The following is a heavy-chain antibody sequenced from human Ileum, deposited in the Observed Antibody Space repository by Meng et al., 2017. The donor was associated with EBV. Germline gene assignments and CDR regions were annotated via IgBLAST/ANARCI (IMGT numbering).Heavy chain of an antibody. D-gene: IGHD2/OR15-2a*01. CDR3: AKRDILYFSFED. Sequence: GRLLESGGGLVQPGGSLRLSCAASGFTFSIYAMSWVRQGPGKGLEWVSAISGSPDRTYYADSVKGRFTISRDNSKNTLYLQMNSLRAEDTAVYFCAKRDILYFSFEDWGQGALVTVSS. CDR2: ISGSPDRT. V-gene: IGHV3-23*01. CDR1: GFTFSIYA. J-gene: IGHJ4*02.